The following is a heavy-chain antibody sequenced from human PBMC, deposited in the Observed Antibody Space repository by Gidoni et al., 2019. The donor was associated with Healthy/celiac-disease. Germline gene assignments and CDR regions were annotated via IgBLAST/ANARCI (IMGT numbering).Heavy chain of an antibody. J-gene: IGHJ3*02. V-gene: IGHV1-69*02. CDR1: GGTFSSYT. Sequence: QVQLVQSGAEVKKPGSSVKVSCKASGGTFSSYTISWVRQAPGQGLEWMGRIIPILGIANYAQKFQGRVTITADKSTSTAYMELSSLRSEDTAVYYCARAGYYGSGSYYDAFDIWGQGTMVTVSS. D-gene: IGHD3-10*01. CDR2: IIPILGIA. CDR3: ARAGYYGSGSYYDAFDI.